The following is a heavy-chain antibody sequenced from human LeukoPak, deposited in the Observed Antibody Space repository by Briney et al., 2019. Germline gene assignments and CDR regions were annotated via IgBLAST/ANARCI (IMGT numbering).Heavy chain of an antibody. CDR2: ISWNSGSI. Sequence: PGGSLRLSCAASGFTFDDYAMHWFRQAPGKGLEWVSGISWNSGSIGYADSVKGRFTISRDNAKNSLYLQMNSLRAEDTALYYCAKAFTSYYDILTGYTGPFDYWGQGTLVTVSS. D-gene: IGHD3-9*01. CDR3: AKAFTSYYDILTGYTGPFDY. CDR1: GFTFDDYA. V-gene: IGHV3-9*01. J-gene: IGHJ4*02.